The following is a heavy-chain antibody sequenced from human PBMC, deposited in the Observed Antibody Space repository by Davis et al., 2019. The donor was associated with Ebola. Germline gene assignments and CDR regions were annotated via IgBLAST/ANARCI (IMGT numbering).Heavy chain of an antibody. CDR1: GYTFTGYY. J-gene: IGHJ4*02. D-gene: IGHD5-18*01. CDR3: ARDQGYSYGSYFDY. CDR2: ISAYNGNT. Sequence: ASVKVSCKASGYTFTGYYMHWVRQAPGQGLEWMGWISAYNGNTNYAQKLQGRVTMTTDTSTSTAYMELRSLRSDDTAVYYCARDQGYSYGSYFDYWGQGTLVTVSS. V-gene: IGHV1-18*04.